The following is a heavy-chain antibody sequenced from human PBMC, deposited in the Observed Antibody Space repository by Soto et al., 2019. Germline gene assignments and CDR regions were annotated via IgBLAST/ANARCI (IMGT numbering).Heavy chain of an antibody. CDR1: GFVFNAHA. V-gene: IGHV3-30*04. CDR3: AKSIVPKIPRLFYV. D-gene: IGHD3-10*02. J-gene: IGHJ4*02. CDR2: ISYDGYTQ. Sequence: VKLVESGGGVVQPGKSLRLSCTASGFVFNAHAMHWVRQAPGKGLEWVALISYDGYTQHYADSVRGRFTISRDNSENTLYLQMTTPRTDDTAVYFCAKSIVPKIPRLFYVWGPGTLVAVSS.